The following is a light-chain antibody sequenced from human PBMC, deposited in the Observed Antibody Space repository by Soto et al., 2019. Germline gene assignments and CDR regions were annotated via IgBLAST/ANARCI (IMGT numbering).Light chain of an antibody. J-gene: IGKJ1*01. CDR1: QSITTW. Sequence: DIPMTQTPSSLSAAVGDRVTITCRASQSITTWLAWYQQRPGKAPKLLIYDVSSLHSGVPSRFSGSGSGTDFTLTISRLHPDDFATYYCQQYNTYPWTFGQGTKVDI. CDR2: DVS. CDR3: QQYNTYPWT. V-gene: IGKV1-5*01.